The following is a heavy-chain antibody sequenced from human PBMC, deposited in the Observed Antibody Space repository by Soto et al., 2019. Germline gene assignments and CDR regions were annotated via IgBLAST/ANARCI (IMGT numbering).Heavy chain of an antibody. CDR1: GGSISRGGYY. V-gene: IGHV4-31*03. CDR3: EGIYSGSPGGTLRY. CDR2: IYYSGST. D-gene: IGHD1-26*01. J-gene: IGHJ4*02. Sequence: QVQLQESGPGLVKPSQTLALTCTVSGGSISRGGYYWSWIRQHPVKGLEWIGYIYYSGSTYYNPSLRSRVTISVETSKNQFALKLSSVTAADTPVFYCEGIYSGSPGGTLRYWGQGTLVTVSS.